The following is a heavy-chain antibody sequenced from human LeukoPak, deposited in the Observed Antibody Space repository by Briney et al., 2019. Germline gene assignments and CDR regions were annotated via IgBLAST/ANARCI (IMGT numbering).Heavy chain of an antibody. J-gene: IGHJ4*02. V-gene: IGHV3-30-3*01. CDR1: GFTFSRYA. CDR3: ARDCCSGGYFDY. Sequence: PGRSLRLSCAASGFTFSRYAMHWVRQAPGQGLEWVAVISYDGSNKYYADSVKGRFTISRDNSKNTVYLQMNSLRAEDTAVYYCARDCCSGGYFDYWGQGTLVTVSS. D-gene: IGHD2-15*01. CDR2: ISYDGSNK.